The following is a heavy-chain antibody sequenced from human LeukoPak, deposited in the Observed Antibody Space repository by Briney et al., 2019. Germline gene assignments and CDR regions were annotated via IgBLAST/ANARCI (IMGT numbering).Heavy chain of an antibody. CDR1: GFTSRMYA. CDR3: ATSMVRGLLPYYYYAMDV. V-gene: IGHV3-23*01. J-gene: IGHJ6*02. D-gene: IGHD3-10*01. CDR2: ISGGVGST. Sequence: PGGSLRLSCAASGFTSRMYAMTWVRQAPGKGLEWVSAISGGVGSTYYADSVKGRFTISRDNSKNTVYLQVNSLRADDTAVFYCATSMVRGLLPYYYYAMDVWGQGTTVTVSS.